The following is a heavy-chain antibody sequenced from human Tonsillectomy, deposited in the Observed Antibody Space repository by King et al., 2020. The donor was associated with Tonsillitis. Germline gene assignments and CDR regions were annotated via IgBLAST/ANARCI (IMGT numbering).Heavy chain of an antibody. CDR3: AKNGHYYDSCGSFDY. D-gene: IGHD3-22*01. J-gene: IGHJ4*02. Sequence: LQLVQSGGGVVQPGRSLRLSCAASGFSFSSYGMHWVRQAPGKGLEWVAVISYDGSNKYYADSVKGRFTISRDNSKNTLYLQMNSLRAEDTAVYYCAKNGHYYDSCGSFDYWGQGTLVTVSS. CDR1: GFSFSSYG. CDR2: ISYDGSNK. V-gene: IGHV3-30*18.